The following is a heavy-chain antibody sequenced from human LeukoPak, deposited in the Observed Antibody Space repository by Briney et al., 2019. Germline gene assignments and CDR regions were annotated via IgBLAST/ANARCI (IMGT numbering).Heavy chain of an antibody. CDR2: TYYRKRYKRYT. V-gene: IGHV6-1*01. CDR1: RDSLPQNSAD. J-gene: IGHJ5*02. CDR3: ARVNVGDPMFEPNEIDP. D-gene: IGHD1-14*01. Sequence: SQNLSLTCAISRDSLPQNSADWNGIRQSPSRGLEWVGRTYYRKRYKRYTDYEESVKSRISINPDTDKYQFSLQLNTVTPKDTAVYDYARVNVGDPMFEPNEIDPWGQGTPVTVSS.